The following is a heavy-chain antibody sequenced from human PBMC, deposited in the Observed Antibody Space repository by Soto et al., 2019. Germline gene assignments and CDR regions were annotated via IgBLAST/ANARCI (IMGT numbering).Heavy chain of an antibody. Sequence: QVQLQESGPGLVKPSETLSLTCTVSGGSLSPYYWIWIRQPPGKGLEWIGYIYHSGTTNYNPSLKSRGSISVDTSQNQFSRKLSSVTAADTAVYYCARGGRYRYAMDVWGQGTTVSVSS. CDR3: ARGGRYRYAMDV. V-gene: IGHV4-59*01. D-gene: IGHD1-1*01. CDR1: GGSLSPYY. J-gene: IGHJ6*02. CDR2: IYHSGTT.